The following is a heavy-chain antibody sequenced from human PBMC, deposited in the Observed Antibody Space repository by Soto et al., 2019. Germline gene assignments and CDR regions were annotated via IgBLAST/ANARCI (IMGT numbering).Heavy chain of an antibody. D-gene: IGHD3-3*01. J-gene: IGHJ3*02. CDR1: GYPVTAYY. Sequence: QLHLVQSGAVVKKPGASVTVSCSASGYPVTAYYMHWVRQAPGRGLEWMGGINPATGAAKYTQAFHGRVPLARDTSTSIVFIEPSGLTSEDTAVFYCARGGGVGVAGSAAFDMWGQGTLVTVSS. CDR3: ARGGGVGVAGSAAFDM. CDR2: INPATGAA. V-gene: IGHV1-2*02.